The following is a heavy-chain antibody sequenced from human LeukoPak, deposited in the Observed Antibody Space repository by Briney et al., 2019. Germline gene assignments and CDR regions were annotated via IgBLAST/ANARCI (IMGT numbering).Heavy chain of an antibody. Sequence: GGSLRLSCAASGFTFSRHTMHWVRQAPGKGLEWVAVISFDGTKHYYADSVKGRFTISRDNSKNTRYLQMNSLRPEDTAVYYCAKDREFRDIVVVVAAMTHWGQGTLVTVSS. CDR2: ISFDGTKH. D-gene: IGHD2-15*01. V-gene: IGHV3-30*18. CDR3: AKDREFRDIVVVVAAMTH. J-gene: IGHJ4*02. CDR1: GFTFSRHT.